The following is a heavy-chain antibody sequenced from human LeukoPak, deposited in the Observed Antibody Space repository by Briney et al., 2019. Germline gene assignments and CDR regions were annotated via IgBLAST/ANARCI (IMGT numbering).Heavy chain of an antibody. Sequence: PGGSLRLSCAASGFTFSSYSMNWVRQAPGKGLEWVSSISSSSSYIYYADSVKGRFTISRDNAKNSLYLQMNSLRAEDTAVYYCASGSGLSPFPPPPDYWGQGTLVTVSS. CDR2: ISSSSSYI. CDR1: GFTFSSYS. J-gene: IGHJ4*02. CDR3: ASGSGLSPFPPPPDY. D-gene: IGHD2/OR15-2a*01. V-gene: IGHV3-21*01.